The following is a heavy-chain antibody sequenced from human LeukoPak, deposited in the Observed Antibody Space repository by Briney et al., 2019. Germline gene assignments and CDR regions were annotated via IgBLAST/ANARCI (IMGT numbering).Heavy chain of an antibody. CDR3: ARGGDY. CDR2: IYHSGST. CDR1: GYSISSGYY. Sequence: SETLSLTCTVSGYSISSGYYWGWIRQPPGKGLEWIGNIYHSGSTNYNPSLKSRVTISVDTSKNQFSLKLSSVTAADTAVYYCARGGDYWGQGTLVTVSS. V-gene: IGHV4-38-2*02. J-gene: IGHJ4*02.